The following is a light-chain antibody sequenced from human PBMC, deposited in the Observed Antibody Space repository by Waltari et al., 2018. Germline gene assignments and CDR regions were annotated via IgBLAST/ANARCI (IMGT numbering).Light chain of an antibody. V-gene: IGKV1-39*01. CDR1: QSISTS. Sequence: DIQMTQSPSSVSASVGDRVTITCRASQSISTSLNWYQQKPGEAPKLLIYSASSLQSGVASSFSGSGSGTDFTLTISSLQPEDFATYYCQQSYNSWTFGQGTRVEI. CDR2: SAS. J-gene: IGKJ1*01. CDR3: QQSYNSWT.